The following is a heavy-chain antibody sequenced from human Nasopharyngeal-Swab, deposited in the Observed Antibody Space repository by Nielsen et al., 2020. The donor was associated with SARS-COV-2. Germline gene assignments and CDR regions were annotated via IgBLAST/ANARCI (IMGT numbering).Heavy chain of an antibody. Sequence: VRQVPGKGLEWVANIKQDGSEKYYVDSVKGRFTISRDNAKNSLYLQMNSLRAEDTAVYYCAREGIAAASAHCWGQGTLVTVSS. CDR2: IKQDGSEK. CDR3: AREGIAAASAHC. D-gene: IGHD6-13*01. V-gene: IGHV3-7*01. J-gene: IGHJ4*02.